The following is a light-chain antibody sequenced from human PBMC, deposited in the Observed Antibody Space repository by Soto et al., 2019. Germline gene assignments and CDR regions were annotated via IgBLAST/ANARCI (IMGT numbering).Light chain of an antibody. CDR3: QMWDSSSDQVV. Sequence: SYELTQPPSVSVAPGETATITCGGNNIGNKNVHWYHQKPGQAPFLVIFYDSDRPSGLSERFSGSNSGNTATLTISRVEAGDEADYHCQMWDSSSDQVVFGGGTKPTVL. CDR1: NIGNKN. J-gene: IGLJ2*01. V-gene: IGLV3-21*04. CDR2: YDS.